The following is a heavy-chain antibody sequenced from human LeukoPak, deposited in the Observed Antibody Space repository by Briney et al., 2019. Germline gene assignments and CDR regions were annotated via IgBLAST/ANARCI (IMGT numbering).Heavy chain of an antibody. D-gene: IGHD2-15*01. CDR3: ARDRRYCSGGSCDGAFDI. CDR2: IYYSGST. CDR1: GGSISSGDYY. J-gene: IGHJ3*02. Sequence: PSETLSLTCTVSGGSISSGDYYWSWIRQPPGKGLEWIGYIYYSGSTYYNPSLKSRVTISVDTSKNQSSLKLSSVTAADTAVYYCARDRRYCSGGSCDGAFDIWGQGTMVTVSS. V-gene: IGHV4-30-4*08.